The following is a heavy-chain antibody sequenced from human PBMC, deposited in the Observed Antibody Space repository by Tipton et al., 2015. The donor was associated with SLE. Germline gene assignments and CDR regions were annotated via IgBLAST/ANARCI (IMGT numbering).Heavy chain of an antibody. CDR2: INPNSGGT. Sequence: QVQLVQSGAEVKKPGASVKVSCKASGYTFTGYYMHWVRQAPGQGLEWMGWINPNSGGTNYAQKFQGRVNMTRDTSISTAYMELSRLRADDPAVYYCAGAGEVVVPAARGTNDYLGQGTLVPVSS. J-gene: IGHJ4*02. CDR3: AGAGEVVVPAARGTNDY. D-gene: IGHD2-2*01. V-gene: IGHV1-2*02. CDR1: GYTFTGYY.